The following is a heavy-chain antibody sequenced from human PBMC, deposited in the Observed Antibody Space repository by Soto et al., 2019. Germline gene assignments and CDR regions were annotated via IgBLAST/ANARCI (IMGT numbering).Heavy chain of an antibody. D-gene: IGHD2-2*01. J-gene: IGHJ6*02. Sequence: GGSLRLSCAASGFTFSNAWMNWVRQAPGKGLEWVGRIKSKTDGGTTDYAAPVKGRFTISRDDSKKTLYLQMNSLKTEDTAVYYCTTDRYCSSTSCPLVYYYGMDVWGQGTTVTVSS. CDR1: GFTFSNAW. CDR3: TTDRYCSSTSCPLVYYYGMDV. CDR2: IKSKTDGGTT. V-gene: IGHV3-15*07.